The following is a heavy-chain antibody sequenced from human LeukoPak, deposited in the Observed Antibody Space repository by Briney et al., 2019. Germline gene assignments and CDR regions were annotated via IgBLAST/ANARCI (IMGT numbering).Heavy chain of an antibody. D-gene: IGHD3-3*01. Sequence: PGGSLRLSCAASGFTFSNAWMSWVRQAPGKGLEWVGRTKSKTDGGTTDYAAPVKGRFTISRDDSKNTLYLQMNSLKTEDTAVYYCTTLSDYDFWSGYPYYSDYWGQGTLVTVSS. CDR1: GFTFSNAW. CDR2: TKSKTDGGTT. J-gene: IGHJ4*02. V-gene: IGHV3-15*01. CDR3: TTLSDYDFWSGYPYYSDY.